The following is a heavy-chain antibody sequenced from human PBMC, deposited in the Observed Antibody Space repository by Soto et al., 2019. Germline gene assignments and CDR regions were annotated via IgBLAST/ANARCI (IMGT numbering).Heavy chain of an antibody. V-gene: IGHV3-23*01. D-gene: IGHD2-2*01. J-gene: IGHJ6*02. CDR2: ISGSGGST. CDR1: GFTFSSYA. Sequence: PGGSLRLSCAASGFTFSSYAMSWVRQAPGKGLEWVSAISGSGGSTYYADSVKGRFTISRDNSKNTLYLQMNSLRAEDTAVYYCAKASCSSTSCYSIASSKYYYYGLDVWGQGTTVTVSS. CDR3: AKASCSSTSCYSIASSKYYYYGLDV.